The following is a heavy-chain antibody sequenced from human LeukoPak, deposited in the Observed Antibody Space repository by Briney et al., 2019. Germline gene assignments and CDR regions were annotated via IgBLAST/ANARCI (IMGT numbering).Heavy chain of an antibody. V-gene: IGHV3-23*01. CDR3: AKELRNYDSSGYYDY. CDR1: GFTFSSYA. CDR2: ISSGGGNT. D-gene: IGHD3-22*01. Sequence: PGGSLRLSCAASGFTFSSYAMSWVRQAPGKGLEWVSEISSGGGNTYYTDSVKGRFTISRANSKNTLYLQMNSLRAEATAVYYCAKELRNYDSSGYYDYWGQGTLVTVSS. J-gene: IGHJ4*02.